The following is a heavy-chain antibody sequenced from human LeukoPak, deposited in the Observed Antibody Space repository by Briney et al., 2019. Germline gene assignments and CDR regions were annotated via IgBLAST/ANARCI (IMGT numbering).Heavy chain of an antibody. CDR1: GRSISNNSYY. V-gene: IGHV4-39*07. J-gene: IGHJ6*02. D-gene: IGHD6-19*01. CDR2: IYYRGSI. Sequence: SETLSLTCTVSGRSISNNSYYWGWFRQPPGRGLEWGGRIYYRGSIYSNPFLKSRVTISVDTYKNQFSLKLSARPAAATAVYFCARDYSSGWYPNYYYGMDGWGQGTTVTASS. CDR3: ARDYSSGWYPNYYYGMDG.